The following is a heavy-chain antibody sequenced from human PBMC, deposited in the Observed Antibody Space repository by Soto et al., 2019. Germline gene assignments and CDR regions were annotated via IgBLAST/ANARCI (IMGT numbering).Heavy chain of an antibody. V-gene: IGHV3-9*01. D-gene: IGHD3-3*01. J-gene: IGHJ6*01. CDR3: AKGVGAGSLDGIEV. CDR2: LSWNIGSI. Sequence: EVQRVESGGGLVQPGRSLRLSCAASGFTFDDYAMHLVRQAPGRGLEWVSGLSWNIGSIVYADSVKGRFTISRDNAKRSLDLQMNSLRPEDPALYYCAKGVGAGSLDGIEVWGQGTTLTVSS. CDR1: GFTFDDYA.